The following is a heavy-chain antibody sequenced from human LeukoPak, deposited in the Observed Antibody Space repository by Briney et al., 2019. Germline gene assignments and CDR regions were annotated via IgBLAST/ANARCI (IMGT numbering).Heavy chain of an antibody. Sequence: RGGSLRLSCAASGLTFSSYTMKWVRQAPGKGLEWVSSISSSSSYIYYADSVKGRFTISRDNAKNSLFLQMNSLRAEDTAVYFCARATWDPNYYYYVDVWGKGTTVTISS. CDR3: ARATWDPNYYYYVDV. V-gene: IGHV3-21*01. J-gene: IGHJ6*03. D-gene: IGHD1-26*01. CDR2: ISSSSSYI. CDR1: GLTFSSYT.